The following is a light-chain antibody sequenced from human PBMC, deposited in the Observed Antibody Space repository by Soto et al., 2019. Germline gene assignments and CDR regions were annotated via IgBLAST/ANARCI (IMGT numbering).Light chain of an antibody. Sequence: QSVLTQPASVSGSPGQSITISCTGTSSDVGASKYVSWYQQHPGTVPTLIIYDVSDRPSGVSDRFSGSKSGNTASLTISGLQAEDEADYYCGSYTISNTMVFGGGTKVTVL. V-gene: IGLV2-14*03. CDR2: DVS. J-gene: IGLJ2*01. CDR3: GSYTISNTMV. CDR1: SSDVGASKY.